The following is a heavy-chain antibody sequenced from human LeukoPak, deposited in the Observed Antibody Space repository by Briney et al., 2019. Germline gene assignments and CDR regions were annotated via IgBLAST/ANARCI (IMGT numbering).Heavy chain of an antibody. D-gene: IGHD1-14*01. CDR3: ARAGFGPMGAFDI. CDR1: GFTVSSNY. J-gene: IGHJ3*02. V-gene: IGHV3-66*01. CDR2: IYSGGST. Sequence: GGSLRLSCAASGFTVSSNYMSWVRQAPGKGLEWVSVIYSGGSTYYADSVKGRFTISRDNSKNTLYLQMNSLRAEDTAVYYCARAGFGPMGAFDIWGQGTMVTVSS.